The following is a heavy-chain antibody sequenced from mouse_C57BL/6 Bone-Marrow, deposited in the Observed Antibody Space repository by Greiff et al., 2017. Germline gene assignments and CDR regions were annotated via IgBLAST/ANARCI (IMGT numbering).Heavy chain of an antibody. CDR3: ARTGYGCIYFDY. CDR1: GYSFTGYY. V-gene: IGHV1-42*01. D-gene: IGHD3-1*01. CDR2: INPSTGGT. Sequence: VQLQQSGPELVKPGASVKISCKASGYSFTGYYMNWVKQSPEHGLEWIGDINPSTGGTNYNEKFKGKATLTVDKSSSTAYMQLKSLTSEDSAVYYCARTGYGCIYFDYWGQGTTLTVSS. J-gene: IGHJ2*01.